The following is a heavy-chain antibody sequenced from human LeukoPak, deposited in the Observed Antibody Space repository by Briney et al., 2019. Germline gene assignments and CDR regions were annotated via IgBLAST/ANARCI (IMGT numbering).Heavy chain of an antibody. D-gene: IGHD2-21*01. CDR1: GGSISSSNW. CDR3: ARGLVLWRYHNWFDP. CDR2: IYHSGST. J-gene: IGHJ5*02. Sequence: SGTLSLTCAVSGGSISSSNWWSWVRQPPGKGLEWIGEIYHSGSTNYNPSLKSRVTISVDTSKNQFSLKLSSVTAADTAVYYCARGLVLWRYHNWFDPWGQGTLVTVSS. V-gene: IGHV4-4*02.